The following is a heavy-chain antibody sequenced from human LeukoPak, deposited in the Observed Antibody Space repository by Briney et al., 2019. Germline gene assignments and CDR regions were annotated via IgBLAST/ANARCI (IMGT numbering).Heavy chain of an antibody. CDR2: ISSSSSYI. CDR1: GFTFSSYS. D-gene: IGHD3-22*01. Sequence: GGSLRLSCAASGFTFSSYSMNWVRQAPGKGLEWVSSISSSSSYIYYADSVKGRFTISRDNAKNSLYLQMNSPRAEDTAVYYCARDRDSSGSPTFDYWGQGTLVTVSS. J-gene: IGHJ4*02. CDR3: ARDRDSSGSPTFDY. V-gene: IGHV3-21*01.